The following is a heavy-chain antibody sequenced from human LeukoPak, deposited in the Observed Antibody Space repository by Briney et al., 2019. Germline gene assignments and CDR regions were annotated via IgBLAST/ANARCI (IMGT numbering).Heavy chain of an antibody. CDR3: ARGSVLRYLHWLNRGDAFDI. CDR2: IYHSGST. D-gene: IGHD3-9*01. Sequence: SETLSLTCTVSGYSISSGYYWGWIRQPPGKGLEWIGSIYHSGSTYYNPSLKSRVTISVDTSKNQFSLKLSSVTAADTAVYYCARGSVLRYLHWLNRGDAFDIWGQGTMVTVSS. V-gene: IGHV4-38-2*02. J-gene: IGHJ3*02. CDR1: GYSISSGYY.